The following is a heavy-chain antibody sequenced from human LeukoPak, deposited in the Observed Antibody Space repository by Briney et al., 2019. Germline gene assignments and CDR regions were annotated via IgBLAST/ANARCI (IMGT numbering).Heavy chain of an antibody. J-gene: IGHJ6*02. D-gene: IGHD2-2*01. CDR2: ISGTGGST. CDR3: ARGVGVPAIYYYYGMDV. CDR1: GIAFASYA. Sequence: PGGSLRLSCAASGIAFASYAMNWVRQSPERGLEWVSAISGTGGSTSYADSLKGRFTISRDNSKNTLYLQMSSLTAEDTAVYYCARGVGVPAIYYYYGMDVWGQGTTVTVSS. V-gene: IGHV3-23*01.